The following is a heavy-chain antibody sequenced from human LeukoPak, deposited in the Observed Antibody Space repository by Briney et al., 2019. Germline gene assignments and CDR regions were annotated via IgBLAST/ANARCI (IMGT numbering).Heavy chain of an antibody. V-gene: IGHV3-15*01. CDR2: IKSKTDGETT. J-gene: IGHJ4*02. CDR3: ITDPSYETNN. D-gene: IGHD3-16*01. Sequence: PGGSLRLSCAVSGLTFNVAWMSWVRRSPGKGREWSGRIKSKTDGETTDYAAPVRGRFSISRDDSKDTLYLQMNSLKTEGTAVYYCITDPSYETNNWGQGTPVTVSS. CDR1: GLTFNVAW.